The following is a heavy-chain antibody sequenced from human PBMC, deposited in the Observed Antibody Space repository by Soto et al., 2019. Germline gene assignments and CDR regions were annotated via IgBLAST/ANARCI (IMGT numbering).Heavy chain of an antibody. Sequence: EVQLLESGGGLVQPGGSLRLSCAASGITFSSYAMSWVRQAPGKGLEWVSAISGSGGSTYYADSVKGRFTISRDNSKNTLNLQMNSLRAEDTAVYYSAKDPGPYSSSPSRWFDPWGQGTLVTVSS. CDR1: GITFSSYA. V-gene: IGHV3-23*01. CDR2: ISGSGGST. D-gene: IGHD6-13*01. CDR3: AKDPGPYSSSPSRWFDP. J-gene: IGHJ5*02.